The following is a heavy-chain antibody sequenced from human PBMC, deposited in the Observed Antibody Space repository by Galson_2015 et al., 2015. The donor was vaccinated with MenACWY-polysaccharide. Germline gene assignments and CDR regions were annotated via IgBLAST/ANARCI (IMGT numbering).Heavy chain of an antibody. CDR1: GGTFSSYA. J-gene: IGHJ4*02. Sequence: SVKVSCKASGGTFSSYAISWVRQAPGQGLEWMGGIIPIFGTANYAQKFQGRVTITADESTSTAYMELSSLRSEDTDVSYCATLTEGSGKAGIDYWGKGTLVTVSS. CDR3: ATLTEGSGKAGIDY. V-gene: IGHV1-69*13. D-gene: IGHD3-10*01. CDR2: IIPIFGTA.